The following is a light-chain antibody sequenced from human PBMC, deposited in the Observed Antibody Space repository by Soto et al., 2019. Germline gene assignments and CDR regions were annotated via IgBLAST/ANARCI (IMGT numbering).Light chain of an antibody. Sequence: QSALTQPPSASGSPGQSVTISCTGTSNDVGAYKYVSWYQQHPGKAPKLIISEVNKRPSGVPDRFSGSKSGNTASLIGSGLQGEDEADYYCSSYAGSNNLVIFGGGTKLTVL. V-gene: IGLV2-8*01. J-gene: IGLJ2*01. CDR1: SNDVGAYKY. CDR3: SSYAGSNNLVI. CDR2: EVN.